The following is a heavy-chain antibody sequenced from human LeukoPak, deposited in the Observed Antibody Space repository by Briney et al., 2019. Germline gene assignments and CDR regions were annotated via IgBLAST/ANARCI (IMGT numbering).Heavy chain of an antibody. Sequence: GGSLRLSCAASGFTFSTYAMNGVRQAPGKGLEWVSVTYTGGNSYYADSVKGRFVISRDISKNTLYLQMNSLRAEDSALYYCARGGRGSAAVVAPRSFDIWGQGTMVTVSS. D-gene: IGHD3-22*01. CDR3: ARGGRGSAAVVAPRSFDI. V-gene: IGHV3-53*01. CDR2: TYTGGNS. J-gene: IGHJ3*02. CDR1: GFTFSTYA.